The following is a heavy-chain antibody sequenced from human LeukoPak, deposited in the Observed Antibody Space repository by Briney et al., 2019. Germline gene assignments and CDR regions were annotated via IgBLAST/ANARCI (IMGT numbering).Heavy chain of an antibody. D-gene: IGHD6-6*01. CDR2: INHSRST. V-gene: IGHV4-34*01. CDR1: GGSFSGYY. Sequence: PSETLSLTCAVYGGSFSGYYWSWIRQPPGKGLEWIGEINHSRSTNYNPSLKSRVTISVDTSKNQFSLKLSSVTAADTAVYYCARDVVVSRYYYMDVWGKGTTVTVSS. J-gene: IGHJ6*03. CDR3: ARDVVVSRYYYMDV.